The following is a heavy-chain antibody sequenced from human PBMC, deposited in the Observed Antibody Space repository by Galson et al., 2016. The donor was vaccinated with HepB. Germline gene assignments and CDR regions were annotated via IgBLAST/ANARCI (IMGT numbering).Heavy chain of an antibody. CDR3: ARGRGSNWRDAFDI. D-gene: IGHD6-13*01. CDR2: IKQDGSEK. Sequence: SLRLSCAASGFTFSSYSMTWVRQAPGKGLEWVANIKQDGSEKYYVDSVKGRFTISRDNAKNSLHLQMNILRAEDTALYYCARGRGSNWRDAFDIWGQGTMVTVSS. V-gene: IGHV3-7*03. CDR1: GFTFSSYS. J-gene: IGHJ3*02.